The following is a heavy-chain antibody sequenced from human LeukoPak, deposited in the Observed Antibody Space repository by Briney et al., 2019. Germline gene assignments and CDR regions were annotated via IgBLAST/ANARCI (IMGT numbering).Heavy chain of an antibody. J-gene: IGHJ1*01. CDR3: ARRTPGYCSGGSCYAFQH. Sequence: PGGSLRLSCAASGFTFSSYTMNWVRQAPGKGLEWVSYISSSSNSIYYADSVKGRFTISRDNAQNSLYLQMNSLRAEDTAVYYCARRTPGYCSGGSCYAFQHWGQGTLVTVSS. V-gene: IGHV3-48*04. CDR1: GFTFSSYT. D-gene: IGHD2-15*01. CDR2: ISSSSNSI.